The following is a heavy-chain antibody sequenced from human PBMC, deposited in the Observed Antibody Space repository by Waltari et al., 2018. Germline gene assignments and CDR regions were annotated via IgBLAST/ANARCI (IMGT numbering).Heavy chain of an antibody. V-gene: IGHV4-30-4*07. CDR3: ATELGY. CDR2: IYYSGST. D-gene: IGHD3-10*01. CDR1: GGSVSSGGYS. Sequence: QVQLQESGPGLVKPSQTLSLTCTVSGGSVSSGGYSWSWIRQPPGKGLEWIGYIYYSGSTFYHPSLKGRVTISVDTSKNQFSLKLSSVTAADTAVYYCATELGYWGQGTLVTVSS. J-gene: IGHJ4*02.